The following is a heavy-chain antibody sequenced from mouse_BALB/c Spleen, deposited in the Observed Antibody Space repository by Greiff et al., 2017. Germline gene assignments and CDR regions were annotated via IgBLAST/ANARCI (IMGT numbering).Heavy chain of an antibody. CDR2: ISDGGSYT. J-gene: IGHJ2*01. D-gene: IGHD2-1*01. CDR3: ARGGNYDYFDY. CDR1: GFTFSDYY. Sequence: EVKLVESGGGLVKPGGSLKLSCAASGFTFSDYYMYWVRQTPEKRLEWVATISDGGSYTYYPDSVKGRFTISRDNAKNNLYLQMSSLKSEDTAMYYCARGGNYDYFDYWGQGTTLTVSS. V-gene: IGHV5-4*02.